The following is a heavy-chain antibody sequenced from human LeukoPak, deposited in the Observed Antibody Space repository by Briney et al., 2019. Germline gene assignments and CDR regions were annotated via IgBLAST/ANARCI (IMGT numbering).Heavy chain of an antibody. CDR2: ISGSGGST. J-gene: IGHJ4*02. CDR3: AKDRYYDILTGYSSFDY. CDR1: GFTFSSYA. Sequence: GGSLRLSCAASGFTFSSYAMSWVRQAPGKGLEWVSAISGSGGSTYYADSVKGRFTISRDNSKNTLYLQMNSLRAEDTAVYYCAKDRYYDILTGYSSFDYWGQGTLVTVSS. D-gene: IGHD3-9*01. V-gene: IGHV3-23*01.